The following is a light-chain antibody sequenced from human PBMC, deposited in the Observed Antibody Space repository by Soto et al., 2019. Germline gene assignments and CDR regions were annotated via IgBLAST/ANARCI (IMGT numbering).Light chain of an antibody. J-gene: IGKJ4*01. CDR1: PSVGTW. V-gene: IGKV1-5*03. Sequence: DIQMTQSPSTLSASVGDRVTITCRASPSVGTWLSWYHQKHEKAPKSLIWQTSTLVSGAPSRFSGSGSGTECTLTCTSLQPDGFATYCCQHDYNYPLCFGGGTRLE. CDR2: QTS. CDR3: QHDYNYPLC.